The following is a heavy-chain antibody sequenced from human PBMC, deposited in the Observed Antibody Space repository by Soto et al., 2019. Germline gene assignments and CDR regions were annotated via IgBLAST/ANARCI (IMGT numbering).Heavy chain of an antibody. CDR2: ISWNSGSI. V-gene: IGHV3-9*01. CDR3: AKARDPEYAFDI. J-gene: IGHJ3*02. CDR1: GFTFDDYA. Sequence: LRLSCAASGFTFDDYAMHWVRQAPGKGLEWVSGISWNSGSIGYADSVKGRFTISRDNAKNSLYLQMNSLRAEDTALYYCAKARDPEYAFDIWGQGTMVTVSS.